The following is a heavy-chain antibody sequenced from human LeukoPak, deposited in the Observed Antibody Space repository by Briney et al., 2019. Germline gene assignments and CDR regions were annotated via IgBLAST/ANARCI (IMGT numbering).Heavy chain of an antibody. CDR3: ARDRARGYSYGYWFDP. V-gene: IGHV1-3*01. Sequence: ASVKVSCKASVYTFTSYAMHWVRQAPGQRLEWMGWINAGNGNTKYSQKFQGRVTITRDTSASTAYMELSSLRSEDTAVYYCARDRARGYSYGYWFDPWGQGTLVTVSS. CDR1: VYTFTSYA. J-gene: IGHJ5*02. D-gene: IGHD5-18*01. CDR2: INAGNGNT.